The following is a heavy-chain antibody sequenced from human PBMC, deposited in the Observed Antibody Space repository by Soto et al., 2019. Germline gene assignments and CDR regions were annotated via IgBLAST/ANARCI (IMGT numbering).Heavy chain of an antibody. J-gene: IGHJ6*02. CDR3: ARENYSSSWPNRQYYYYYGMDV. V-gene: IGHV4-30-4*01. CDR1: GGSISSGDYY. D-gene: IGHD6-13*01. CDR2: IYYSGST. Sequence: SETLSLTCTVSGGSISSGDYYWSWIRQPPGKGLEWIGYIYYSGSTYYNPSLKSRVTISVDTSKNQFSLKLSSVTAADTAVYYCARENYSSSWPNRQYYYYYGMDVWGQGTTVTVSS.